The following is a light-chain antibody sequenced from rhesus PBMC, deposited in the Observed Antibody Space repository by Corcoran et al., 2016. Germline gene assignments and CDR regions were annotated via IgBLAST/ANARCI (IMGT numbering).Light chain of an antibody. CDR3: MPGTKDFA. Sequence: IVMTQTPLSLSVTPGEPASISCRSSQSLLYSDGNTYLHWYLQKPGLSPRLLIYKVTNRESGVPDRVSGSGSGTDFTLKISRVEPEDVGVYYCMPGTKDFAFGPGTKLDIK. V-gene: IGKV2S3*01. J-gene: IGKJ3*01. CDR1: QSLLYSDGNTY. CDR2: KVT.